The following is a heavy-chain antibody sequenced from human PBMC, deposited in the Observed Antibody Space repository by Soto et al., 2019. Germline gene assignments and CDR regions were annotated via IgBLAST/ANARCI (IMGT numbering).Heavy chain of an antibody. J-gene: IGHJ4*02. D-gene: IGHD3-10*01. CDR2: ISYDGSNT. CDR1: GFTFSNYG. CDR3: ASLNNYGSGSYYNGFAY. Sequence: QVQLVESGGGVVQPGRSLRLSCAASGFTFSNYGMHWVRQAPGKGLEWVALISYDGSNTYYGDSVKGRFTISRDNSKNTLFLQMSSLRTEDTAFYYCASLNNYGSGSYYNGFAYWGQGTLVTVSS. V-gene: IGHV3-30-3*01.